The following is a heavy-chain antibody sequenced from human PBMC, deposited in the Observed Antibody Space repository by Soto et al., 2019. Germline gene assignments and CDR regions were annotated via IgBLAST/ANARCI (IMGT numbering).Heavy chain of an antibody. CDR2: ISDSGGDT. Sequence: GGSLRLSCAASGFSFRDHAMIWVRQAPGKGLEWVSCISDSGGDTYHADSVKGRFTISRDNSKSTLYLQMNSLRADDTAVYYCAKVLYSRRYFDYWGQGTLVTVSS. V-gene: IGHV3-23*01. D-gene: IGHD1-26*01. CDR3: AKVLYSRRYFDY. CDR1: GFSFRDHA. J-gene: IGHJ4*02.